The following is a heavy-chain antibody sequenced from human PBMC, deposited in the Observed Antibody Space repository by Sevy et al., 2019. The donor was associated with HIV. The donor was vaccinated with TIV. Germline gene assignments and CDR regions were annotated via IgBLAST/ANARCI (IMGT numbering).Heavy chain of an antibody. J-gene: IGHJ4*02. CDR2: IHSDDTT. CDR1: GFTVNSNY. CDR3: ARLKLHYDPYYFDL. D-gene: IGHD3-16*01. Sequence: GGSLRLSCAASGFTVNSNYMTWVHQAPGKGLEGVSVIHSDDTTYHADSVKDRFTISRDNFKNTLYLHMSSLRAEDTAVYYCARLKLHYDPYYFDLWGQGTLVTVSS. V-gene: IGHV3-66*04.